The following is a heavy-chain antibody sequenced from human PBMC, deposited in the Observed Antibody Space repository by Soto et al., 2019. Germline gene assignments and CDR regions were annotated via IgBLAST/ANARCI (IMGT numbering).Heavy chain of an antibody. D-gene: IGHD2-2*01. CDR3: AKDAGPSVTKYYYLDN. Sequence: PGGSLRLSCAASGFTFSSYALSWVRQPPGKGLEWVSSISGTGGSTTYPDSVRGRFTISRDNSKNTLYLQMNSLRGEDTAIYYCAKDAGPSVTKYYYLDNWGQGTLVTVSS. J-gene: IGHJ4*02. CDR2: ISGTGGST. V-gene: IGHV3-23*01. CDR1: GFTFSSYA.